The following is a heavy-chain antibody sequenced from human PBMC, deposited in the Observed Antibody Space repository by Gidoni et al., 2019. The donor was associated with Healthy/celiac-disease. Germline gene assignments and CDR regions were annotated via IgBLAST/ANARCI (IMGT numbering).Heavy chain of an antibody. CDR1: GFTFSSYA. Sequence: QVQLVESGGGVVQPGRSLRLSCAASGFTFSSYAMHWVRQAPGKGLEWVAVISYDGSNKYYADSVKGRFTISRDNSKNTLYLQMNSLRAEDTAVYYCARAAKGEYSSGQLLLHFDYWGQGTLVTVSS. CDR2: ISYDGSNK. J-gene: IGHJ4*02. CDR3: ARAAKGEYSSGQLLLHFDY. D-gene: IGHD6-19*01. V-gene: IGHV3-30-3*01.